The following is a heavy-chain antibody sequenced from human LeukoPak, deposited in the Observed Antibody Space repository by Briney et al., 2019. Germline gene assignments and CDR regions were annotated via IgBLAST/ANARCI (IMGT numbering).Heavy chain of an antibody. CDR1: GFTASSNY. D-gene: IGHD5-24*01. Sequence: GGSLRLSCAASGFTASSNYMSWVRQAPGEGLESVSVIYSVGSTYHVTPVKGRFTITRNNTIHRPYFQLNSLRAEATAVYYCARKDGYNSAFDYWGQGTLVTVSS. CDR3: ARKDGYNSAFDY. CDR2: IYSVGST. V-gene: IGHV3-53*01. J-gene: IGHJ4*02.